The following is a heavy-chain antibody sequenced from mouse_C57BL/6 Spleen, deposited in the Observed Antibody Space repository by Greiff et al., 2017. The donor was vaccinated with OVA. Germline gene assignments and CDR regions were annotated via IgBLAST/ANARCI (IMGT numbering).Heavy chain of an antibody. Sequence: EVQGVESGGGLVQPGGSLSLSCAASGFTFTDYYMSWVRQPPGKALEWLGFIRNKANGYTTEYSASVKGRFTISRDNSQSILYLQMNALRAEDSATYYCARLDYYGSDWYFDVWGTGTTVTVSS. CDR2: IRNKANGYTT. J-gene: IGHJ1*03. V-gene: IGHV7-3*01. D-gene: IGHD1-1*01. CDR3: ARLDYYGSDWYFDV. CDR1: GFTFTDYY.